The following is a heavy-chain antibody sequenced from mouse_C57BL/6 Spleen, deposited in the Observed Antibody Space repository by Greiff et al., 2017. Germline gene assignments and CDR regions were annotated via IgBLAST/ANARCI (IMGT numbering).Heavy chain of an antibody. CDR1: GFTFSSYG. J-gene: IGHJ2*01. CDR2: ISSGGSYT. Sequence: VQLVESGGDLVKPGGSLKLSCAASGFTFSSYGMSWVRQTPDKRLEWVATISSGGSYTYYPDSVKGRFTISRDNAKNTLYLQMSSLKSEDTAMYYCARQETGSFDYWGQGTTLTVSS. D-gene: IGHD4-1*01. CDR3: ARQETGSFDY. V-gene: IGHV5-6*01.